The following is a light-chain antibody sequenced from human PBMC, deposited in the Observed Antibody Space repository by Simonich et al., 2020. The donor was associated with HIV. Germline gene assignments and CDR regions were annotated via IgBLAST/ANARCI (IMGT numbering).Light chain of an antibody. CDR3: QQYGSSVT. J-gene: IGKJ3*01. CDR2: EAS. Sequence: EIGLTQSPGTLSLSPGERATLSCRASQSVSSSHLAWSQQKPGLGPRLLIYEASSRATCSPDRFSGSGSGTDFTLPISRLEPEDFAVYYCQQYGSSVTFGPGTKVDIK. V-gene: IGKV3D-20*01. CDR1: QSVSSSH.